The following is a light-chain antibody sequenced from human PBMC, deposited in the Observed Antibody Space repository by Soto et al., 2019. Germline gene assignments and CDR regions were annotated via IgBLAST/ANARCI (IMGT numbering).Light chain of an antibody. V-gene: IGLV2-14*01. Sequence: QSVLTQPASVSGSPGQSITISCTGTSSDVGGYNYVSWYQQHPGKAPKLMIYGVTNRPSGVSSRFSGSWSGNTASLTISGLQAEDEAEYFCNSYTSSSTFVFGTGTKLPVL. CDR2: GVT. CDR1: SSDVGGYNY. J-gene: IGLJ1*01. CDR3: NSYTSSSTFV.